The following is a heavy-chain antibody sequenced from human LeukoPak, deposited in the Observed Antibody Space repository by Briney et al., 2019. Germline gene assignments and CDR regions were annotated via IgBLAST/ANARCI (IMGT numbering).Heavy chain of an antibody. D-gene: IGHD6-19*01. V-gene: IGHV1-18*01. Sequence: ASVKVSCKASGSTFTNYGISWVRQAPGRGLEWMGWISAYNGNTNYAQKLQGRVTMTTDTSTSTAYMELRSLRSDDTAVYFCAREPSEWLVSGVILYWGQGTLVTVSS. J-gene: IGHJ4*02. CDR1: GSTFTNYG. CDR3: AREPSEWLVSGVILY. CDR2: ISAYNGNT.